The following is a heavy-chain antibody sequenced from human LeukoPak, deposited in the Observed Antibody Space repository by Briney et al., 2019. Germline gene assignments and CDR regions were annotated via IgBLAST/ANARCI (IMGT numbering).Heavy chain of an antibody. CDR2: IKRQSEGGTT. Sequence: PGGSLRPSRAASGFSFSNAWMNWVRQAPGKGLEWVGRIKRQSEGGTTDYATPVKSRFTISRDDSKTTLYLQMSSLKTEDTAVYYCAAGLGKTDSDSWGQGTLVTVSS. J-gene: IGHJ4*02. CDR1: GFSFSNAW. V-gene: IGHV3-15*01. CDR3: AAGLGKTDSDS. D-gene: IGHD7-27*01.